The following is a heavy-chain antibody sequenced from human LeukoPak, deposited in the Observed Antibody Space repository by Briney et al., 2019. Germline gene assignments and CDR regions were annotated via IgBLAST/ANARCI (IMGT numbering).Heavy chain of an antibody. V-gene: IGHV3-21*01. CDR3: ARAPTRYLRYGYFDY. Sequence: SHIYYAVSVRGRFTLSRDNAKNSLYLQMSSLRAEDTAVYYCARAPTRYLRYGYFDYWGQGTLVTVSS. J-gene: IGHJ4*02. D-gene: IGHD3-9*01. CDR2: SHI.